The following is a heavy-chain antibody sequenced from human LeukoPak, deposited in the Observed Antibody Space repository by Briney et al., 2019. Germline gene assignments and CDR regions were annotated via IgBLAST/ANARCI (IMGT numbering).Heavy chain of an antibody. CDR1: GFTFSNYW. CDR3: ARESRYGWYLFAFDNWFDP. J-gene: IGHJ5*02. D-gene: IGHD6-19*01. CDR2: IKQDGSEK. Sequence: QSGGSLRLSCGASGFTFSNYWMTWVRQAPGKGLEWVANIKQDGSEKYYVDSVKGRFTIPRDNAKNSLYLQMNSLRAEDTAVYYCARESRYGWYLFAFDNWFDPWGQGTLVTVSS. V-gene: IGHV3-7*03.